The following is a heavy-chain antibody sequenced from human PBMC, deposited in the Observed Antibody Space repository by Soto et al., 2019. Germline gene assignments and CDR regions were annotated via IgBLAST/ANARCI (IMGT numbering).Heavy chain of an antibody. J-gene: IGHJ6*02. CDR2: IYYSGST. D-gene: IGHD3-22*01. V-gene: IGHV4-30-4*01. CDR1: GGSISSGDYY. Sequence: SETLSLTCTVSGGSISSGDYYWSWIRQPPGKGLEWIGYIYYSGSTYYNPSLKSRVTISVDTSKNQFSLKLSSVTAADTAVYYCARDVYFDRAPGDTVYYYYYGMDVWAKGPRSPSP. CDR3: ARDVYFDRAPGDTVYYYYYGMDV.